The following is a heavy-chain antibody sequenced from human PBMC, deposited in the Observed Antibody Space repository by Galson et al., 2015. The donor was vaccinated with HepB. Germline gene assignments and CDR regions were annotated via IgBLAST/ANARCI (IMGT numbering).Heavy chain of an antibody. J-gene: IGHJ4*02. D-gene: IGHD3-3*01. CDR3: ARMGRRDFWSGYFGF. Sequence: SLRLSCAGSGFTFSSYWMSWVRQAPGKGLEWVANINRDGSERYYVDSLKGRFSISRDNAKNSLYLQMNSLRADDTALYYCARMGRRDFWSGYFGFWGQGTLVTVSS. CDR1: GFTFSSYW. V-gene: IGHV3-7*03. CDR2: INRDGSER.